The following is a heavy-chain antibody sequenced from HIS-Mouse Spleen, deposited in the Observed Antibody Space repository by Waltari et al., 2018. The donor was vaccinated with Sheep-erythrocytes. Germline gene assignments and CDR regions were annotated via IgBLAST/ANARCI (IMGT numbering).Heavy chain of an antibody. CDR3: AKGDAMVYDAFDI. Sequence: QVQLVESGGGVVQPGRSLRLSCAASAFTFSSHGMHWVRQAPGKGLEWVAVISYDGSNKYYVDSVKGRFTISRDNSKNTLYLQMNSLRAEDTAVYYCAKGDAMVYDAFDIWGQGTMVTVSS. D-gene: IGHD2-8*01. V-gene: IGHV3-30*18. CDR1: AFTFSSHG. J-gene: IGHJ3*02. CDR2: ISYDGSNK.